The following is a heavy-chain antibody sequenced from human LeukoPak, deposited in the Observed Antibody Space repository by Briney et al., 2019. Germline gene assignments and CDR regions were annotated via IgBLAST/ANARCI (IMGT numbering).Heavy chain of an antibody. J-gene: IGHJ3*02. D-gene: IGHD6-13*01. CDR3: ANRIAATHGAFDI. CDR1: GYNFASYW. CDR2: IYPGDSDT. V-gene: IGHV5-51*01. Sequence: GESLKISCKGSGYNFASYWIAWVRQMPGKGLDWMGIIYPGDSDTRYSPSFQGQVTISADKSINTAYLQWSSLKASDTAMYYCANRIAATHGAFDIWGQGTMVTVSS.